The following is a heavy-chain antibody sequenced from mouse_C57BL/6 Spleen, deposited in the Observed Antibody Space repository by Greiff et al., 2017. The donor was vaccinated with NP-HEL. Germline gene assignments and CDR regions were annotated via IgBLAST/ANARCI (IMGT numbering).Heavy chain of an antibody. V-gene: IGHV7-3*01. CDR2: IRNKANGYTT. J-gene: IGHJ4*01. Sequence: EVKLVESGGGLVQPGGSLSLSCAASGFTFTDYYMSWVRQPPGKALEWLGFIRNKANGYTTEYSASVKGRFTISRDNSQSILYLQMNALRAEDRATYYCARYRPFYAMDYWGQGTSVTVSS. CDR1: GFTFTDYY. CDR3: ARYRPFYAMDY.